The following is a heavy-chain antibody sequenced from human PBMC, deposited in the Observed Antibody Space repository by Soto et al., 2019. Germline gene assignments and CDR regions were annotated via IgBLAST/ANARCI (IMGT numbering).Heavy chain of an antibody. Sequence: PGGSLRLSCASSVFTFSGDAMNWVRHSPGKGLEWVSSISTTSTYIYYADSVKGRFTISRDNANNSLHLQMNSLRAEDTAVYYCVRDYFMEVWCQGTTVPGSS. CDR3: VRDYFMEV. CDR2: ISTTSTYI. CDR1: VFTFSGDA. D-gene: IGHD2-21*01. J-gene: IGHJ6*02. V-gene: IGHV3-21*01.